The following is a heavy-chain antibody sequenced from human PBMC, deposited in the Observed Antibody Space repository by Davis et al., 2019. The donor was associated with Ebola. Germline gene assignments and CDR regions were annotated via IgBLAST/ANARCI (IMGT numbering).Heavy chain of an antibody. CDR1: GFTFSSYS. CDR2: ISGGSNYI. J-gene: IGHJ4*02. D-gene: IGHD5-24*01. Sequence: GESLKISCAASGFTFSSYSMNWVRQAPGKGLEWVSSISGGSNYIYYAGSVEGRFTISRDNAKNSLYLQMNSLRAEDTAVYYCARSRVDGYNYAGDYWGQGALVTVSS. V-gene: IGHV3-21*01. CDR3: ARSRVDGYNYAGDY.